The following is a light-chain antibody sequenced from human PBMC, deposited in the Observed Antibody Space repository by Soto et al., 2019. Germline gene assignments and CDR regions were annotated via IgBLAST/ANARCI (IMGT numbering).Light chain of an antibody. J-gene: IGKJ1*01. V-gene: IGKV1-33*01. CDR2: DAS. CDR3: QQYDHLPRT. Sequence: DIQMIQSPSSLSVSVGDRVTITCQASQEISNYLNWYQQKPGKAPQLLIYDASNLERGVPTRFSGRGSGTDFTITSSSLQPEDFATYYCQQYDHLPRTFGRGTKVEIK. CDR1: QEISNY.